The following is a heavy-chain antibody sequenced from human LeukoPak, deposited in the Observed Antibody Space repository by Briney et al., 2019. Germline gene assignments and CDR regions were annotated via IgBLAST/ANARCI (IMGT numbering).Heavy chain of an antibody. CDR3: AKRYCSSTNCYHFDF. CDR1: GFTFSSYA. D-gene: IGHD2-2*01. J-gene: IGHJ4*02. V-gene: IGHV3-23*01. Sequence: DPGGSLRLSCAASGFTFSSYAMSWVRQAPGKGLEWVSTISGSGVDTHYADSVKGRFTISRDNSKNTLSLQMNGLRAEDTAVYYCAKRYCSSTNCYHFDFWGRGTLVTVSS. CDR2: ISGSGVDT.